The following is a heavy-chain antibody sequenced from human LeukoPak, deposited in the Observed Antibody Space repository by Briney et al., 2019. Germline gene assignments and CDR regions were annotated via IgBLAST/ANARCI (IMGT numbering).Heavy chain of an antibody. D-gene: IGHD5-12*01. CDR1: GFSFTDYW. V-gene: IGHV3-7*01. CDR2: MNPDGSVR. CDR3: ARDPGYSSFDL. Sequence: PGGSLRLSFAASGFSFTDYWMSSVPQTPAKGLEFVANMNPDGSVRNYMDSVKGRFTISRDNAKKSLYLEISRLRADDTAVYYCARDPGYSSFDLWGQGTQVIVSS. J-gene: IGHJ4*02.